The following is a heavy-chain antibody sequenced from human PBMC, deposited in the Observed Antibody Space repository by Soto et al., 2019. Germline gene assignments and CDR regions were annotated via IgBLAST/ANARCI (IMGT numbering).Heavy chain of an antibody. V-gene: IGHV3-33*01. Sequence: QVQLVEPGGGVVQPGRSLRLSCVASGFTFSSYGIHWVRQAPGKGLEWVAVIWYDGSNKYYADFVKGRFTISRDNSKNTLYLQMDSLRVEDTAVYYCARDRLGGSGWSFDYWGQGTLVTVSS. CDR2: IWYDGSNK. D-gene: IGHD6-19*01. CDR1: GFTFSSYG. CDR3: ARDRLGGSGWSFDY. J-gene: IGHJ4*02.